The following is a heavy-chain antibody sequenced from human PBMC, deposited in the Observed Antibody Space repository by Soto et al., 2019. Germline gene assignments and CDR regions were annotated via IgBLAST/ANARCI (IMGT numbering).Heavy chain of an antibody. Sequence: QVQLVESGGGVVQPGRSLRLSCAASGFTFSSYGMHWVRQAPGKGLEWVAVISYDGSNKYYADSVKGRFTISRDNSKNTLYLQMNSLRAEDTAVYYCAKDEWDDYSSIDYWGQGTLVTVSS. D-gene: IGHD3-16*01. CDR2: ISYDGSNK. J-gene: IGHJ4*02. CDR1: GFTFSSYG. CDR3: AKDEWDDYSSIDY. V-gene: IGHV3-30*18.